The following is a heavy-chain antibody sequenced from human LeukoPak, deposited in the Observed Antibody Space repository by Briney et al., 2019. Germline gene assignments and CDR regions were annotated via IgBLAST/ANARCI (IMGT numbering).Heavy chain of an antibody. Sequence: ASVKVSCKASGYTFTSYGISWVRQAPGQGLEWMGWISAYNGNTNYAQKLQGRVTMTTDTSTSTAYMELRSLRSDDTAVYYCARLGDYQLLPPELDPWGQGTLVTVSS. CDR1: GYTFTSYG. D-gene: IGHD2-2*01. V-gene: IGHV1-18*01. CDR2: ISAYNGNT. J-gene: IGHJ5*02. CDR3: ARLGDYQLLPPELDP.